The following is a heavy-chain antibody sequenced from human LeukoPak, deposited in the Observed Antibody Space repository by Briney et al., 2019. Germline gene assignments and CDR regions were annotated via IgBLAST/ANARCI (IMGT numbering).Heavy chain of an antibody. CDR2: ISGSGGST. CDR1: GFTFSSYA. Sequence: GGSLGLSCAASGFTFSSYAMSWVRQAPGKGLEWVSAISGSGGSTYSADSVKGRFTISRDNSKNTLYLQMNSLRADDTAVYYCAKNIGGLDYWGQGTLVTVSS. J-gene: IGHJ4*02. CDR3: AKNIGGLDY. V-gene: IGHV3-23*01. D-gene: IGHD3-16*01.